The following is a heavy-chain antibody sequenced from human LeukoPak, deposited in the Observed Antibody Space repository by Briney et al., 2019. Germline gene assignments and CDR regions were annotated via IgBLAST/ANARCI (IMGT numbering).Heavy chain of an antibody. CDR2: FDPEDGET. V-gene: IGHV1-24*01. D-gene: IGHD5-24*01. CDR1: GYTLTELS. CDR3: ATALRDGYNYPFDY. Sequence: ASVKVSCKVSGYTLTELSMHWVRQAPGKGLEWMGGFDPEDGETIYAQKFQGRVTMTEDTSTDTAYMELSSLRSEDTAVYCCATALRDGYNYPFDYWGQGTLVTVSS. J-gene: IGHJ4*02.